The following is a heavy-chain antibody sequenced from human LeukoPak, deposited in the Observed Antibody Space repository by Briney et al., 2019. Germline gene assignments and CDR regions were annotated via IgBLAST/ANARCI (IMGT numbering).Heavy chain of an antibody. CDR3: ARDCSSTSCYDY. J-gene: IGHJ4*02. V-gene: IGHV1-69*04. CDR2: IIPILGIA. Sequence: ASVKVSCKASGGTFSSYAISWVGQAPGQGLEWMGRIIPILGIANYAQKFQGRVTITPDKSTSTAYMELSSLRSEDTAVYYCARDCSSTSCYDYWGQGTLVTVSS. CDR1: GGTFSSYA. D-gene: IGHD2-2*01.